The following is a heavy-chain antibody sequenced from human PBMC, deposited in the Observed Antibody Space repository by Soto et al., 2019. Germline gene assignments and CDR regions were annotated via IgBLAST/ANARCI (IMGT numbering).Heavy chain of an antibody. Sequence: EVQLVESGGGLVKPGGSLRLSCAASGFTFSSYSMNWVRQAPGKGLEWVSSISSSSSYIYYADSVKGRFTISRDNAKNSLYLQMNSLRAEDTAVYYGARAVREAGLYWYFDLWGRGTLVTVSS. CDR2: ISSSSSYI. CDR1: GFTFSSYS. CDR3: ARAVREAGLYWYFDL. V-gene: IGHV3-21*01. J-gene: IGHJ2*01. D-gene: IGHD6-19*01.